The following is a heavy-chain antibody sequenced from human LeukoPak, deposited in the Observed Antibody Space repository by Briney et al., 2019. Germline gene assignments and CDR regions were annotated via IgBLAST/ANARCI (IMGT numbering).Heavy chain of an antibody. CDR1: GGSISSGSYY. V-gene: IGHV4-61*02. D-gene: IGHD3-9*01. Sequence: SETLSLTCTVSGGSISSGSYYWSWIRQPAGKGLEWIGRIYTSGSTNYNPSLKSRVTISVDTSKNQFSLKLSSVTAADTAVYYCARAYFDWLHSYYMDVWGKGTTVTISS. CDR3: ARAYFDWLHSYYMDV. CDR2: IYTSGST. J-gene: IGHJ6*03.